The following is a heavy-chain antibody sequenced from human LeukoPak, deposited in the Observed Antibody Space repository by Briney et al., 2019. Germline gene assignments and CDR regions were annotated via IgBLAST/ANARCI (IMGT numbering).Heavy chain of an antibody. Sequence: ASVTVSCKASGYTLTDYYMHWVRQAPGQGLEWMGWINPKTGGTNYAQKFQGRVTMTRDTSINTVYMELSRLTSDDTAVYYCARDLSIAAPGTDFDYWGQGTLVTVSS. D-gene: IGHD6-13*01. J-gene: IGHJ4*02. CDR3: ARDLSIAAPGTDFDY. CDR1: GYTLTDYY. CDR2: INPKTGGT. V-gene: IGHV1-2*02.